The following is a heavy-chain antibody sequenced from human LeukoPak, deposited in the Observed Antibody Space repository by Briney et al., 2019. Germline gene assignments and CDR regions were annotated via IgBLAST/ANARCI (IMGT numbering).Heavy chain of an antibody. V-gene: IGHV3-23*01. J-gene: IGHJ4*02. Sequence: GGSLRLSCAASGFTFSSYAMSWVRQAPGKGLEWVSAISGSGGSTYYADSVKGRFTISRDNSKNTLYLQMNSLRAEDMAVYYCARTQGSTSCYDYWGQGTLVTVSS. D-gene: IGHD2-2*01. CDR1: GFTFSSYA. CDR3: ARTQGSTSCYDY. CDR2: ISGSGGST.